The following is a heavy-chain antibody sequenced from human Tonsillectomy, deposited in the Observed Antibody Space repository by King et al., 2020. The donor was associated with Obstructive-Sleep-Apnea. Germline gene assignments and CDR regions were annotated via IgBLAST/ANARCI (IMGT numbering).Heavy chain of an antibody. J-gene: IGHJ2*01. V-gene: IGHV1-46*01. Sequence: QLVQSGAEVKKPGASVKVSGKASGYTFTSYYMHWVRQAPGQGLEWMGIINPSGGSTSYAQKFQCRVTMTRDTSTSTGYMELGSLRSEDTAVYYCARAPPPVVTAIFWYFDLCGRGTLVTVSS. CDR3: ARAPPPVVTAIFWYFDL. CDR2: INPSGGST. CDR1: GYTFTSYY. D-gene: IGHD2-21*02.